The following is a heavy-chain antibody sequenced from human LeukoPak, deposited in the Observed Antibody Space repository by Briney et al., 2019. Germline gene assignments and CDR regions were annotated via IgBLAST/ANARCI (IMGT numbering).Heavy chain of an antibody. D-gene: IGHD1-1*01. Sequence: GGSLRLSCAASGFTFSSYTMNWVRQAPGKGLEWVSSISSSSNYIYYADSVKGRFTISRDNAKNSLYLQMNSLRAEDTAVYYCARVNWNGLVDYWGQGTLVTVSS. CDR2: ISSSSNYI. CDR1: GFTFSSYT. J-gene: IGHJ4*02. V-gene: IGHV3-21*01. CDR3: ARVNWNGLVDY.